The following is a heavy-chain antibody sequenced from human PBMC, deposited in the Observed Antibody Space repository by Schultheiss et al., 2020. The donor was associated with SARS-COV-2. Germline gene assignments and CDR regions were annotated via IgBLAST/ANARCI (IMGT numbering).Heavy chain of an antibody. CDR1: GFTFSSYA. V-gene: IGHV3-64*04. D-gene: IGHD2-8*01. CDR3: ARDIGMVYDY. J-gene: IGHJ4*02. Sequence: GGSLRLSCSASGFTFSSYAMHWVRQAPGKGLEYVSAISSNGGSTYYADSVKGRFTISRDNSKNSLYLQMNSLRDEDTAVYYCARDIGMVYDYWGQGTLVTVSS. CDR2: ISSNGGST.